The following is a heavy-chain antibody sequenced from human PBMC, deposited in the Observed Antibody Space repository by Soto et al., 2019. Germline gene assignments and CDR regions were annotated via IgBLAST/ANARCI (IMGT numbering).Heavy chain of an antibody. CDR2: ISAYNGNT. CDR3: ARDAAAGLNDY. CDR1: GYTFTSYG. J-gene: IGHJ4*02. Sequence: QVQLVQSGAEVKKPGASVKVSCKASGYTFTSYGISWVRQAPGQGLEWMGWISAYNGNTKYAQKFQGRVTMTTDKSTSPAKMEVRSLRSDDTAVYSCARDAAAGLNDYWGQGTLVTVSS. V-gene: IGHV1-18*01. D-gene: IGHD6-13*01.